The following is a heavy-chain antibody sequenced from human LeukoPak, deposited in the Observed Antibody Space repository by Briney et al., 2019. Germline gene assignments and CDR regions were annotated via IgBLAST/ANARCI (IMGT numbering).Heavy chain of an antibody. CDR1: GFTFSTYW. Sequence: GGSLRLSCAASGFTFSTYWMHWVRQAPGKGPVWVSRINSDGSSTIYADSVKGRFTISRDIAKSTLYLQMNSLRAEDTAVYYCARSYGMDVWGQGTTVTVSS. V-gene: IGHV3-74*01. CDR2: INSDGSST. J-gene: IGHJ6*02. CDR3: ARSYGMDV.